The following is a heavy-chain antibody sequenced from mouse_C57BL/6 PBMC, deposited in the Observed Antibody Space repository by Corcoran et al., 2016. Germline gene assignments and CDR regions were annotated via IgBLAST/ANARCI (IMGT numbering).Heavy chain of an antibody. J-gene: IGHJ2*01. V-gene: IGHV1-26*01. CDR3: ARRHYGSSPFDY. CDR2: INPNNGGT. CDR1: GYTFTDYY. D-gene: IGHD1-1*01. Sequence: EVQLQTSGPELVKPGASEKISCKATGYTFTDYYMNWEKQSHGKSLEWIGDINPNNGGTSYNQKFKGKATLTVDKSSSTAYMELRSLTSEDSAVYYCARRHYGSSPFDYWGQGTTLTVSS.